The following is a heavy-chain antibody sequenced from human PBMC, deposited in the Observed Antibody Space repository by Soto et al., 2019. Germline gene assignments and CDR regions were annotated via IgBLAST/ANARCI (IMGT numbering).Heavy chain of an antibody. CDR2: INPYNGNT. CDR1: GYTFTSFG. CDR3: ARDKSPYPSASEW. V-gene: IGHV1-18*01. D-gene: IGHD3-3*01. J-gene: IGHJ4*02. Sequence: QVQLVQSGAEVKKPGASVKVSCKASGYTFTSFGIGWVRQAPGQGLEWMGWINPYNGNTNYAQKVQDRVTMTTDTSTTTAYMELRNLRSDDTAMYYCARDKSPYPSASEWWGQGTPVSVSS.